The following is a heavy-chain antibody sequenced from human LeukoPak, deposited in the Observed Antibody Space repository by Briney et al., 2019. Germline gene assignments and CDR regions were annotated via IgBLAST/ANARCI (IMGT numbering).Heavy chain of an antibody. J-gene: IGHJ6*02. V-gene: IGHV3-48*03. D-gene: IGHD6-19*01. CDR3: ASGDSSGWSYYYGMDV. CDR2: ISSSGSTI. Sequence: GGSLRLSCAASGFTFSSYEMNWVRQAPGQGLEWVSYISSSGSTIYYADSVKGRFTISRDNAKNSLYLQMNSLRAEDTPVYYCASGDSSGWSYYYGMDVWGQGTTVTVSS. CDR1: GFTFSSYE.